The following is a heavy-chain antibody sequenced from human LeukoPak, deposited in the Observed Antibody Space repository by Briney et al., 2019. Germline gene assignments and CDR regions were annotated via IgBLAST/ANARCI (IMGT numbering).Heavy chain of an antibody. Sequence: GGSLRLSCAASGFTFSSYSMNWVRQAPGKGLEWVSSISSSSSYIYYADSVKGRFTIPRDNAKNSLYLQMNSLRAEDTAVYYCARDNPPRYSYGQTTLDYWGQGTLVTVSS. CDR1: GFTFSSYS. V-gene: IGHV3-21*01. D-gene: IGHD5-18*01. CDR2: ISSSSSYI. CDR3: ARDNPPRYSYGQTTLDY. J-gene: IGHJ4*02.